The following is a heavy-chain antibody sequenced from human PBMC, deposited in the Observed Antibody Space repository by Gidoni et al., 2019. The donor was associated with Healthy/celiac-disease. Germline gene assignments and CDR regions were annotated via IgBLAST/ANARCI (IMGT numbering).Heavy chain of an antibody. CDR1: GYTFTGYY. CDR3: ARAPLWFGEFQGPFDY. Sequence: QVQLVQSGAEVTKPGASVKVSCKASGYTFTGYYMHWVRQAPGQGIEWMGWINPNSGGTNYAQKFQGRVTMTRDTSISTAYMELSRLRSDDTAVYYCARAPLWFGEFQGPFDYWGQGTLVTVSS. CDR2: INPNSGGT. D-gene: IGHD3-10*01. V-gene: IGHV1-2*02. J-gene: IGHJ4*02.